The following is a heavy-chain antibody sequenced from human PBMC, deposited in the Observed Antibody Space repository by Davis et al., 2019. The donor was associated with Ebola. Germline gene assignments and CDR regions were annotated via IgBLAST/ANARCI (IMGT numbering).Heavy chain of an antibody. CDR2: ISYDGSNN. J-gene: IGHJ4*02. CDR1: GFTFSSYW. Sequence: GGSLRLSCAASGFTFSSYWMSWVRQAPGKGLAWVAVISYDGSNNYYADSVKGRFTISRDNSKTTLYLQRNSLRAEDTAVYYCAKDTYDYVWGSYRPDYWGQGTLVTVSS. D-gene: IGHD3-16*02. CDR3: AKDTYDYVWGSYRPDY. V-gene: IGHV3-30*18.